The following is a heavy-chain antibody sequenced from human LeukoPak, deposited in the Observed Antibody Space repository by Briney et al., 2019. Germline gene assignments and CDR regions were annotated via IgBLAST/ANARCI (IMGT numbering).Heavy chain of an antibody. V-gene: IGHV3-21*01. CDR2: ISSSSSYI. CDR3: ARVDREWGYYDSSGYYIY. Sequence: GGSLRLSCAASGFTFSSYSMNWVRQAPGKGLEWVSSISSSSSYIYYADSVKGRFTISRDNAKNSLYLQTNSLRAEDTAVYYCARVDREWGYYDSSGYYIYWGQGTLVTVSS. D-gene: IGHD3-22*01. J-gene: IGHJ4*02. CDR1: GFTFSSYS.